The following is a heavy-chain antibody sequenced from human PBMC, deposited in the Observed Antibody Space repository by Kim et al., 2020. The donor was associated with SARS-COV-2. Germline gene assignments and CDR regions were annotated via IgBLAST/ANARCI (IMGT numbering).Heavy chain of an antibody. CDR3: ARQPSYFDFWSGYYNGDY. CDR2: IYYSGST. Sequence: SETLSLTCTVSGGSISSSSYYWGWIRQPPGKGLEWIGSIYYSGSTYYNPSLKSRVTISVDTSKNQFSLKLSSVTAADTAVYYCARQPSYFDFWSGYYNGDYWGQGTLVTVSS. V-gene: IGHV4-39*01. J-gene: IGHJ4*02. D-gene: IGHD3-3*01. CDR1: GGSISSSSYY.